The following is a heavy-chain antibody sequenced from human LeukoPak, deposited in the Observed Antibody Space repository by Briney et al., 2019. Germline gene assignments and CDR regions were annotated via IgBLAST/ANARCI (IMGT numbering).Heavy chain of an antibody. D-gene: IGHD5-24*01. CDR3: GRERREMATLSDH. V-gene: IGHV3-48*03. J-gene: IGHJ4*02. CDR2: IISSGSSI. Sequence: GGSLTLSCAASGFIFSSYEMNWVSQPPREGREWASYIISSGSSIYYADSVKGRFTISRDDAKNSLYLQMNILRAEDTAVYYCGRERREMATLSDHGGRGTLVTVS. CDR1: GFIFSSYE.